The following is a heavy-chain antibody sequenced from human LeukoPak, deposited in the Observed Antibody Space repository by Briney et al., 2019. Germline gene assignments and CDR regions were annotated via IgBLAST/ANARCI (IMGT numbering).Heavy chain of an antibody. CDR2: ISAFNGNT. CDR1: GYTLNRYG. J-gene: IGHJ6*03. Sequence: ASVKVSCKASGYTLNRYGISWVRQARGLGLEWMGWISAFNGNTEYAQKFQGRVSLTTDTSTRTAYMELTSLTSDDTAVYYCARVTIHYYNLYYYMDVWGKGATVTVSS. V-gene: IGHV1-18*01. D-gene: IGHD3-10*01. CDR3: ARVTIHYYNLYYYMDV.